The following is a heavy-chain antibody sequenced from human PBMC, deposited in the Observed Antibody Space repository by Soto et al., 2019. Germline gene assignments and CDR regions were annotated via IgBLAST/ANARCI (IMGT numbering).Heavy chain of an antibody. D-gene: IGHD4-17*01. CDR2: IYYSGST. CDR3: ARVEVTTYDY. V-gene: IGHV4-61*01. J-gene: IGHJ4*02. CDR1: GGSVDSGSYY. Sequence: SETLSLTCSVSGGSVDSGSYYWHWIRQPPGKGLEWIGHIYYSGSTNYNPFLKSRVTISLDTSKYQFSLKLSSVTAADTAVYYCARVEVTTYDYWGQGTLVTVSS.